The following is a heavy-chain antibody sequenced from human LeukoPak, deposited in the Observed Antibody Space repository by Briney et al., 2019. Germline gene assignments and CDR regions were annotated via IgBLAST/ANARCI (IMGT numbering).Heavy chain of an antibody. CDR2: MNPNSGNT. CDR3: ARFDYYDSSFDY. J-gene: IGHJ4*02. Sequence: GASVKVSCKASGYTFTNYDINWVRQATGQGLEWMGWMNPNSGNTGYAQKFQGRVTMTRNTSISTAYMELSSLRSEDTAVYYCARFDYYDSSFDYWGQGTLVTVSS. D-gene: IGHD3-22*01. V-gene: IGHV1-8*02. CDR1: GYTFTNYD.